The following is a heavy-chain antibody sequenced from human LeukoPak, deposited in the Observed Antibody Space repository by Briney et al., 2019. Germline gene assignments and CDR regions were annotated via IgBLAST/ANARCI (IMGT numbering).Heavy chain of an antibody. CDR3: ARGTVWRLWSYGLDG. CDR2: IYSGGST. CDR1: GFIVCSKY. D-gene: IGHD3-10*01. Sequence: GGSLRLSCVASGFIVCSKYMSWVRQAPGKGLVGVSDIYSGGSTYYGESVEGRFTISRDNSKNTVYLQIDALRAEDPAVYYCARGTVWRLWSYGLDGWGQGTTVTDCS. V-gene: IGHV3-53*01. J-gene: IGHJ6*02.